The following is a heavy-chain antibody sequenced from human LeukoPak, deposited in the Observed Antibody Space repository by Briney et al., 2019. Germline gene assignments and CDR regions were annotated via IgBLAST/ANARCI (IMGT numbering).Heavy chain of an antibody. Sequence: GASVKVSCKASGYTFTGYYMHWVRQAPGQGLEWMGWINPNSGGTNYAQKFQGRVTMTRDTSISTAYMELSRLRSDDTAVYYCARVNYGDAGAFDIWGQGTMVTVSP. J-gene: IGHJ3*02. CDR1: GYTFTGYY. CDR2: INPNSGGT. D-gene: IGHD4-17*01. CDR3: ARVNYGDAGAFDI. V-gene: IGHV1-2*02.